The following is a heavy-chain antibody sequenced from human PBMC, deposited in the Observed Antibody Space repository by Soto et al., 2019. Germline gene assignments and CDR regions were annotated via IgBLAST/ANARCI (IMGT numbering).Heavy chain of an antibody. Sequence: SVKVSCKASGGTFSSNGISWVRQAPGQWLEWMGGIIPIFGTANYAQKFQGWVTMTRDTSISTAYMELSRLRSDDTAVYYCARESRDYGYGMDVWGQGTTVTVSS. J-gene: IGHJ6*02. CDR2: IIPIFGTA. CDR1: GGTFSSNG. CDR3: ARESRDYGYGMDV. V-gene: IGHV1-69*05.